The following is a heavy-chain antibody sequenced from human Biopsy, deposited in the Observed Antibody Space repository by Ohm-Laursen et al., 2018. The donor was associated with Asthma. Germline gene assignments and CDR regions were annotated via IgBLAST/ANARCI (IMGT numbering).Heavy chain of an antibody. CDR3: ARAQDYYDSRGYYRSFDY. V-gene: IGHV4-31*03. Sequence: PSVTLSLTSTVSYGSITSGGYYCTSLRQHPGKGLEWIGFIYYRGCTYYNPSLKSRVSISIDTSKNQFSLKLSSVTAADTAVYYCARAQDYYDSRGYYRSFDYWGQGTLVTVSS. CDR2: IYYRGCT. J-gene: IGHJ4*02. D-gene: IGHD3-22*01. CDR1: YGSITSGGYY.